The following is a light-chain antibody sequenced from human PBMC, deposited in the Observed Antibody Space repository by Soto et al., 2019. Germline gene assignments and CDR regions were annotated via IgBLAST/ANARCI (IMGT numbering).Light chain of an antibody. Sequence: QSALTQPASVSGSPGQSITISCTGTSSDVGGYNYVSWYQQHPGKAPKLMIYDVSYRPSGVSNRFSGSKSGNTASLTISGLQDEEEDDYYCTSYTSSSTLEVFGGGTKLTV. CDR3: TSYTSSSTLEV. CDR1: SSDVGGYNY. J-gene: IGLJ2*01. V-gene: IGLV2-14*01. CDR2: DVS.